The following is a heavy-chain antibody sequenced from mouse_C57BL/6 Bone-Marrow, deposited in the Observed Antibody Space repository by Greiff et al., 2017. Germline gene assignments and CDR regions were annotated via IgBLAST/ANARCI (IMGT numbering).Heavy chain of an antibody. D-gene: IGHD2-4*01. Sequence: QVQLQQPGAELVKPGASVKLSCKASGYTFTSYWMHWVKQRPGQGLEWIGMIHPNSGSTNYNEKFKSKATLTVDNSSSTAYMQLSSLTSEDSAVYYCAIYYDYGAWFAYWGQGTLVTVSA. CDR3: AIYYDYGAWFAY. CDR1: GYTFTSYW. CDR2: IHPNSGST. V-gene: IGHV1-64*01. J-gene: IGHJ3*01.